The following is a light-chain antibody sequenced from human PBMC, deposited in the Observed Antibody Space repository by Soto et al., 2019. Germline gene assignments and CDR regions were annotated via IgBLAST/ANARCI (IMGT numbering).Light chain of an antibody. CDR1: QSVGSY. CDR2: DAS. Sequence: EIVLTQSPVTLSLSPGERATLSCRASQSVGSYLAWYQQKPGLAPRLLIYDASNRATGIPARFSGSGSGTDFTLTISSLEPEDFAVYYCQQRKNWQVTFGQGTRLEIK. V-gene: IGKV3-11*01. J-gene: IGKJ5*01. CDR3: QQRKNWQVT.